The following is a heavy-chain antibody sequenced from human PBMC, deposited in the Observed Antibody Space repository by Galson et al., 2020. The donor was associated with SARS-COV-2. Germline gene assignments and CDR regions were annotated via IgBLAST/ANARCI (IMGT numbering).Heavy chain of an antibody. J-gene: IGHJ5*02. CDR1: GGSIRSSSYY. Sequence: SETLSLTCTVSGGSIRSSSYYWGWIRQPPGKGLEGIGSIYYSGSAYYNPSLKSRVTISEDTSKNQFSLKLSPVTAADAAVYYCARDPAAAAGGWFDPWGQGTLVTVSS. CDR3: ARDPAAAAGGWFDP. V-gene: IGHV4-39*07. D-gene: IGHD6-25*01. CDR2: IYYSGSA.